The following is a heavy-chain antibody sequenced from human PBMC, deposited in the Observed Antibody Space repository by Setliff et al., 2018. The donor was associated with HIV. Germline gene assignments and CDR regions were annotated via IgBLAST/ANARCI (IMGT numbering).Heavy chain of an antibody. V-gene: IGHV3-73*01. CDR3: SCSGYDSYFDY. CDR1: GFTFSGSA. D-gene: IGHD5-12*01. CDR2: IRSETNTYAT. Sequence: PGESLKISCAASGFTFSGSAMHWVRQASGKGLEWVGRIRSETNTYATAYAASVKGRFTISRDDPKNTAYLQMNSLKTEDTAVYYCSCSGYDSYFDYWGQGTPVTVSS. J-gene: IGHJ4*02.